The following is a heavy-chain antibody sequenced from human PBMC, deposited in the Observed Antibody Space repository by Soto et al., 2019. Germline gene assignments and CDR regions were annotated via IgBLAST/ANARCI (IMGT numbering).Heavy chain of an antibody. V-gene: IGHV3-30*18. CDR1: GFTFSSYG. Sequence: GGSLRLSCAASGFTFSSYGMHWVRQAPGKGLEWVAVISYDGSNKYYADSVKGRFTISRDNSKNTLYLQMNSLRAEDTAVYYCAKDEGKIDYGDYDVWGQGTLVTVSS. CDR3: AKDEGKIDYGDYDV. J-gene: IGHJ4*02. CDR2: ISYDGSNK. D-gene: IGHD4-17*01.